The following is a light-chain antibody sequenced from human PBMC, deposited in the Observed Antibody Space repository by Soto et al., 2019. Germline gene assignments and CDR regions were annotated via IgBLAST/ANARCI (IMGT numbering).Light chain of an antibody. Sequence: QSALTQPASVSGSPGQSITISCTGTSSDVGGYNCVSWYQQHPGKAPKLMIYEVSNRPSGVSNRFSGSKSGNTASLTISGLQAEDEADYYRSSYTSSSTFDVFGTGTKLTVL. CDR1: SSDVGGYNC. J-gene: IGLJ1*01. V-gene: IGLV2-14*01. CDR3: SSYTSSSTFDV. CDR2: EVS.